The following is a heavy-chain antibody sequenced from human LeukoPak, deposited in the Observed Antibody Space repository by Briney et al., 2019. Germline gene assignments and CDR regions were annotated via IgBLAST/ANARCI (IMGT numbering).Heavy chain of an antibody. CDR2: ISWDGGST. Sequence: GGPLRLSCAASGFTFDDYAMHWVRQAPGKGLEWVSLISWDGGSTYYADSVKGRFTISRDNSKNSLYLQMNSLRAEDTALYYCAKDIRYGSGQGLGYYYMDVWGKGTTVTVSS. J-gene: IGHJ6*03. CDR3: AKDIRYGSGQGLGYYYMDV. CDR1: GFTFDDYA. D-gene: IGHD3-10*01. V-gene: IGHV3-43D*04.